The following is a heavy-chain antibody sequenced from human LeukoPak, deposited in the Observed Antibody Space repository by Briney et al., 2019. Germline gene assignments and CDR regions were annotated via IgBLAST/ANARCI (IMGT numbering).Heavy chain of an antibody. J-gene: IGHJ2*01. Sequence: TSETLSLTCSVSGGSISSYYWSWIRQPPGKGLEWIGYIYDSGSTNYNPSLKSRVTISVDTSKNQFSLKLSSVTAADTAVYYCARSDRDLWYFDLWGRGTLVTVSS. V-gene: IGHV4-59*08. CDR1: GGSISSYY. CDR3: ARSDRDLWYFDL. CDR2: IYDSGST.